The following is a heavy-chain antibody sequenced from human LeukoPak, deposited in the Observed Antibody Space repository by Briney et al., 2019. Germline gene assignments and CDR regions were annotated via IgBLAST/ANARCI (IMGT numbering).Heavy chain of an antibody. J-gene: IGHJ4*02. CDR2: ISSGSTYT. CDR1: GFTFSDHY. D-gene: IGHD6-19*01. V-gene: IGHV3-11*05. CDR3: AKERSGGWPFDY. Sequence: GGSLRLSCEVSGFTFSDHYMSWIRQAPGKRLEWVSYISSGSTYTNYADSVEGRFTISRDNAKNSLYLQMNSLRAEDTAVYCCAKERSGGWPFDYWGQGTLVTVSS.